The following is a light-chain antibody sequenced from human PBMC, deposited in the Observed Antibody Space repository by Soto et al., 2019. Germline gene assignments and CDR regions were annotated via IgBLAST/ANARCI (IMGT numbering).Light chain of an antibody. Sequence: QSALTQPRSVSGSPGQSVTISCTGTSSDVGAYNYVSWYQQHPGKGPKLMIYDVSERPSGVPDRFSGSKSGDTASLTISGLQAEDEAAYYCCSYAGRYTHDVFGTGTKLTVL. V-gene: IGLV2-11*01. CDR1: SSDVGAYNY. J-gene: IGLJ1*01. CDR3: CSYAGRYTHDV. CDR2: DVS.